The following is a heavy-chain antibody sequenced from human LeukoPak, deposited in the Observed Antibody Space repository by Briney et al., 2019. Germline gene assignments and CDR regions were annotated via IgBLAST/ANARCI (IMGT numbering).Heavy chain of an antibody. J-gene: IGHJ1*01. V-gene: IGHV5-51*01. CDR3: ARLRYSGSYSAKPKIAEYFQH. D-gene: IGHD1-26*01. CDR1: GYSLTSYW. Sequence: GESLKISCKGSGYSLTSYWIGWVRQMPGKGLEWMGIIYPGDSDTRYSPSFQGQVTISADKSISTAYLQWSSLKASDTAMYYCARLRYSGSYSAKPKIAEYFQHWGQGTLVTVSS. CDR2: IYPGDSDT.